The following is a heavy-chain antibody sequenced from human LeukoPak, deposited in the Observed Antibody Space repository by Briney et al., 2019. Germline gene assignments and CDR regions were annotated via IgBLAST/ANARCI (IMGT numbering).Heavy chain of an antibody. CDR3: AREKVAVAGRLN. CDR2: IYYSGST. V-gene: IGHV4-39*07. CDR1: GGSISSSSYY. J-gene: IGHJ4*02. D-gene: IGHD6-19*01. Sequence: SETLSLTCTVSGGSISSSSYYWGWIRQPPGKGLEWIGSIYYSGSTYYNPSLKSRVTISVDTSKNQFSLKLSSVTAADTAVYYCAREKVAVAGRLNWGQGTLVTVSS.